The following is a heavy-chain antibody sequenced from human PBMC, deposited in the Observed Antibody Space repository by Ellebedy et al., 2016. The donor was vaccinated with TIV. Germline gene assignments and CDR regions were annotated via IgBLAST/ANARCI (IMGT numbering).Heavy chain of an antibody. J-gene: IGHJ3*02. CDR3: VSPAGSSGYWEAFDI. Sequence: GESLKISCAASGFTFRDHYMDWVRQAPGKGLEWVGRTRNKANSYTTEYAASVKGRFPISRDDSKYSLSLQMNILKTEDTAVYYCVSPAGSSGYWEAFDIWGQGTMVTVSS. D-gene: IGHD3-22*01. CDR1: GFTFRDHY. V-gene: IGHV3-72*01. CDR2: TRNKANSYTT.